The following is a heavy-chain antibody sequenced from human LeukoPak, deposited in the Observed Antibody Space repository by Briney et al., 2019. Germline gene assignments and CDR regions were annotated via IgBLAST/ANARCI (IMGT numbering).Heavy chain of an antibody. Sequence: GGSLRLSCAASGFTFSSYGMSWVRQAPGKGLEWVSAITGSGGNTYYADSVKGRFTISRDNSKNTLYLQMNSLRAEDTAVYFCAKRGMSGTKEFDYWGQGTLVTVSS. CDR3: AKRGMSGTKEFDY. CDR2: ITGSGGNT. CDR1: GFTFSSYG. V-gene: IGHV3-23*01. D-gene: IGHD1-7*01. J-gene: IGHJ4*02.